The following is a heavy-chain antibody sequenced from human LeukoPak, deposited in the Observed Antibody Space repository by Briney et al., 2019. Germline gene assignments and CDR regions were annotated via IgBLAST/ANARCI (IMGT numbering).Heavy chain of an antibody. V-gene: IGHV3-48*03. Sequence: GGSLRLSCAASGFTFSSYEMNWVRQAPGKGLEWVSYISSSGSTIYYADSVKGRFTISRDNAKNSLYLQMNSLRAEDTAVYYCARAEPGIAVAGTFYYYYGMDVWGQGTTVTVSS. CDR1: GFTFSSYE. D-gene: IGHD6-19*01. CDR2: ISSSGSTI. CDR3: ARAEPGIAVAGTFYYYYGMDV. J-gene: IGHJ6*02.